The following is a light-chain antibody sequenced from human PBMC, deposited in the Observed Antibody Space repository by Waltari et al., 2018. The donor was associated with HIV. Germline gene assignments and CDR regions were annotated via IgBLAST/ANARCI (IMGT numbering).Light chain of an antibody. J-gene: IGLJ2*01. CDR1: NIGRKS. CDR2: DDS. V-gene: IGLV3-21*02. CDR3: QVWDHTSDHPAV. Sequence: SYVLTQPPSVSVAPRQTARITCGGNNIGRKSVPWYQQKPGQAPVLVVYDDSDRPSGIPERFSGSNSGNTATLTITRVEAGDEADFYCQVWDHTSDHPAVFGGGTKLTVL.